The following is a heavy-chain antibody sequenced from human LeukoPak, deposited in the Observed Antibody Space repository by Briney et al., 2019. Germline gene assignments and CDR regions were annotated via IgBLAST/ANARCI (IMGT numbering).Heavy chain of an antibody. CDR3: VRGSYCTGGGPCYDGWFGP. Sequence: GSSVKVSCKASGDTFNSHEISWVRQAPGQGLEWMGRIIPLFGTANYTQKFQGRVTITVDKSTSTAYMGVTCLTVADTAVYYCVRGSYCTGGGPCYDGWFGPWGQGTLVTVSS. J-gene: IGHJ5*02. CDR1: GDTFNSHE. V-gene: IGHV1-69*06. D-gene: IGHD2-8*02. CDR2: IIPLFGTA.